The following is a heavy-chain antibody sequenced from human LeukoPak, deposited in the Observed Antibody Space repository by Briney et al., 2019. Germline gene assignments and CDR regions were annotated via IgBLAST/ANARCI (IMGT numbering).Heavy chain of an antibody. CDR3: VKDRQPDSAWTFDY. Sequence: PGGSLRLSCAASGFALSEYTTNWVRQAPEKGLEWVSAIYPNGNTFYADSVRGRFTISRDTSKSTLYLEMSSLRAEDTAIYYCVKDRQPDSAWTFDYWGQGTLVSVSS. CDR2: IYPNGNT. D-gene: IGHD6-19*01. V-gene: IGHV3-23*01. CDR1: GFALSEYT. J-gene: IGHJ4*02.